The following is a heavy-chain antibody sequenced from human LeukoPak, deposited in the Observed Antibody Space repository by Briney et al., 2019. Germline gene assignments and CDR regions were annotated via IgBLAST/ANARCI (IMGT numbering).Heavy chain of an antibody. CDR1: GFTFSDYA. D-gene: IGHD1-7*01. CDR3: AKVRVVFNWNYAYYFDY. Sequence: PGGSLRLSCAASGFTFSDYAMHWVRQAPGKGLDWVALISYDGSDRYYADSVKGRFTIYRDNSKNTLYLQMNSLRPEDTAVYYCAKVRVVFNWNYAYYFDYWGQGTLVTVSS. CDR2: ISYDGSDR. V-gene: IGHV3-30*18. J-gene: IGHJ4*02.